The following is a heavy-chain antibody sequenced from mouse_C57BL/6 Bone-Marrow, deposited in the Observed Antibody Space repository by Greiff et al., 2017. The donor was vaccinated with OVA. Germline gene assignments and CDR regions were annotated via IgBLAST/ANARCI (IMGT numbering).Heavy chain of an antibody. CDR3: ARGYYASSLWYLDV. Sequence: EVNLVESGGGLVKPGGSLKLSCAASGFTFSDYAMSWVRQAPEKGLEWVAYISSGSSSISYPDNVKGRFTISSDNAKNTLCLQMSRLRSEDTAMYYCARGYYASSLWYLDVWGTGTTVTVSS. J-gene: IGHJ1*03. CDR2: ISSGSSSI. D-gene: IGHD1-1*01. CDR1: GFTFSDYA. V-gene: IGHV5-17*01.